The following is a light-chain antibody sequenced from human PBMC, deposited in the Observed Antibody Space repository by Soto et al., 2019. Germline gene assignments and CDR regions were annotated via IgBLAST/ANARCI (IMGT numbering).Light chain of an antibody. Sequence: DIQMTQSPSSLSASVEDRVIITCRASQSISNHLNWYQQRPGKAHKLLIYAAYSLQSGVPSRFSGSGSETHFTLTIRSLQPEDFATYSCQQSYSTTWTVGQGTKVDIK. CDR2: AAY. J-gene: IGKJ1*01. V-gene: IGKV1-39*01. CDR3: QQSYSTTWT. CDR1: QSISNH.